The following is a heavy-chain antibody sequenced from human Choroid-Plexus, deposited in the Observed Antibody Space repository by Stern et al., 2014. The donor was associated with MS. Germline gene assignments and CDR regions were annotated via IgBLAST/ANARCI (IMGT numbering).Heavy chain of an antibody. Sequence: MQLVESAGGVVQPGRPLRLSCVASGFTFGSCAMHWVRQAPAKGLEWVAGVSYDGSNKYYADSVKGRFTISRDNSQNTLYMQMSSLRPEDTAVYYCAKDRQYLTYFFDHWGQGSLVTVSS. CDR1: GFTFGSCA. CDR2: VSYDGSNK. D-gene: IGHD2/OR15-2a*01. V-gene: IGHV3-30*18. J-gene: IGHJ5*02. CDR3: AKDRQYLTYFFDH.